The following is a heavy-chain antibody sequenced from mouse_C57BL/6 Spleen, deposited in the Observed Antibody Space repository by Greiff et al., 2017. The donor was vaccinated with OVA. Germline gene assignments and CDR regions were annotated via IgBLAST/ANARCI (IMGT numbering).Heavy chain of an antibody. Sequence: EVMLVESGEGLVKPGGSLKLSCAASGFTFSSYAMSWVRQTPEKRLEWVAYISSGGDYIYYADTVKGRFTISRDNARNTLYLQMSSLKSEDTAMYYCTRAGLKPYFDYWGQGTTLTVSS. CDR2: ISSGGDYI. D-gene: IGHD1-3*01. CDR3: TRAGLKPYFDY. J-gene: IGHJ2*01. V-gene: IGHV5-9-1*02. CDR1: GFTFSSYA.